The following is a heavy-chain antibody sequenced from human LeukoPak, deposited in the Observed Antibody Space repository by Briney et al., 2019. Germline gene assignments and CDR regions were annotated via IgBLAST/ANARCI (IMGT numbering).Heavy chain of an antibody. CDR2: ISPYTGNT. CDR3: ARARGGNFDY. D-gene: IGHD3-16*01. J-gene: IGHJ4*02. V-gene: IGHV1-18*01. CDR1: GYTFTNYD. Sequence: ASVKVSCKASGYTFTNYDITWVRQAPGQGLEWMGWISPYTGNTIYAQKYQVRVTMTTDTSTSTAYMDLRSLISDDTAFYYCARARGGNFDYWGQGTLVTVSS.